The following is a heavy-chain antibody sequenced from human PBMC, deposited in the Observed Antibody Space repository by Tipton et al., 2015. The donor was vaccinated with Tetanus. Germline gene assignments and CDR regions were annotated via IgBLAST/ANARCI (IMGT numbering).Heavy chain of an antibody. J-gene: IGHJ6*02. CDR2: IFYSGST. CDR1: GGSISSIS. V-gene: IGHV4-39*07. CDR3: ARVREEGGYYGSGSLDV. Sequence: TLSLTCTVSGGSISSISWIRQPPGKGLEWIGNIFYSGSTSYNPSLKSRVTLSVDTSRNQFSLKLSSVTAADTAVYYCARVREEGGYYGSGSLDVWGQGTTVTVSS. D-gene: IGHD3-10*01.